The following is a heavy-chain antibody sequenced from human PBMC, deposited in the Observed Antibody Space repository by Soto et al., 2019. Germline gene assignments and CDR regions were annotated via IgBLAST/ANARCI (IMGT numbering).Heavy chain of an antibody. V-gene: IGHV4-59*01. D-gene: IGHD5-18*01. CDR2: IYSSGST. Sequence: SETLSLTCTVSGGSISNYYWSWIRQPPGKGLEWIGYIYSSGSTNYNPSLKSRVTISADTSKNQVSLKLTSLTAADTAVYYCARDHPHSYGIYYFDYGGQGTLVTVSS. CDR3: ARDHPHSYGIYYFDY. J-gene: IGHJ4*02. CDR1: GGSISNYY.